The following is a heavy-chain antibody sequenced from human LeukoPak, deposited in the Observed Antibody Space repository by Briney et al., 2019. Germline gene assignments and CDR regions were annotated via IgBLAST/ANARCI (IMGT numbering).Heavy chain of an antibody. CDR1: GYTFTDYY. V-gene: IGHV1-69-2*01. CDR2: VDPEDGET. J-gene: IGHJ3*02. Sequence: GASVKISCKVSGYTFTDYYMHWVQQAPGKGLEWMGLVDPEDGETIYAGKFQGRVTITADTSTDTAYMELSSLRSEDTAVYYCATGPLAGAFDIWGQGTMVTVSS. CDR3: ATGPLAGAFDI.